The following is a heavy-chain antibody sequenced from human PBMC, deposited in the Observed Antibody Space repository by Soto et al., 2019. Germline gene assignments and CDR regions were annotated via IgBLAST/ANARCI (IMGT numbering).Heavy chain of an antibody. J-gene: IGHJ4*02. CDR1: GFTFSSYG. CDR3: ARTFDY. CDR2: ISYDGSNK. V-gene: IGHV3-30*03. Sequence: GGSLRLSCAASGFTFSSYGMHWVRQAPGKGLEWGAVISYDGSNKYYADSVKGRFTISRDNSKNTLYLQMNSLRAEDTAVYYCARTFDYWGQGTLVTVSS.